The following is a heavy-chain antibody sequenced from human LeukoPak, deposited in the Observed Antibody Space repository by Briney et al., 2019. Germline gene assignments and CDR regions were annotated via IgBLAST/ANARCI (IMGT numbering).Heavy chain of an antibody. Sequence: PSETLSLTCTVSGGSISSSSYYWGWIRQPPGKGLEWIGSIYYSGSTYYNPSLKSRVTISVDTSKNQFSLKLSSVTAADTAVYYCARVPAHCGGDCFFWFDPWGQGTLVTVSS. V-gene: IGHV4-39*07. CDR1: GGSISSSSYY. CDR3: ARVPAHCGGDCFFWFDP. CDR2: IYYSGST. D-gene: IGHD2-21*02. J-gene: IGHJ5*02.